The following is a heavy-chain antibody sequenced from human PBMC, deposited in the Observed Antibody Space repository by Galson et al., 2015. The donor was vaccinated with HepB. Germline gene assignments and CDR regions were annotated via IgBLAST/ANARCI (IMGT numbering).Heavy chain of an antibody. V-gene: IGHV6-1*01. CDR1: EDSVSSNSAA. Sequence: CAISEDSVSSNSAAWNWIRQSPSRGLEWLGRTYYRSKWYNDYAVSVKSRITINPDTSKNQFSLQLNSVTPEDTAVYYCARDRIAAAGTGTRSYWYFDLWGRGTLVTVSS. CDR2: TYYRSKWYN. J-gene: IGHJ2*01. D-gene: IGHD6-13*01. CDR3: ARDRIAAAGTGTRSYWYFDL.